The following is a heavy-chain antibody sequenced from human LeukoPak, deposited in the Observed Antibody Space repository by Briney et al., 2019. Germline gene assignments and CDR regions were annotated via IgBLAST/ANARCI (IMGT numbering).Heavy chain of an antibody. D-gene: IGHD2-15*01. V-gene: IGHV3-66*01. CDR2: IYSGGST. Sequence: SGGSLRLSCAASGFSVSNNYMSWARQAPGKGLEWVSVIYSGGSTFYADSVKGRFTISRDNSKNTLYLQMNSLRAEDTAVYYCASDSYSPEYFQHWGQGTLVTVSS. CDR3: ASDSYSPEYFQH. CDR1: GFSVSNNY. J-gene: IGHJ1*01.